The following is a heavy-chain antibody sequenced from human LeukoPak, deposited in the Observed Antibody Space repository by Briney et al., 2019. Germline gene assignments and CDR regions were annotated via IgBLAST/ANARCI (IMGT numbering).Heavy chain of an antibody. V-gene: IGHV3-23*01. Sequence: GGSLRLSCATSGFTFSSFAMSWVRRAPGKGLEWGSSISGSGGASYYADSVKGRFTISRDNSESTLYLQINSLRAEDTAVFYCAKNYGSGTYYNYFDSWGQGTLVTVSS. CDR2: ISGSGGAS. CDR1: GFTFSSFA. D-gene: IGHD3-10*01. J-gene: IGHJ4*02. CDR3: AKNYGSGTYYNYFDS.